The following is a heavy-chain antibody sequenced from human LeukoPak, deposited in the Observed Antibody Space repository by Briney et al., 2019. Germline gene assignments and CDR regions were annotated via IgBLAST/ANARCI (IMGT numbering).Heavy chain of an antibody. D-gene: IGHD6-13*01. Sequence: GGSLRLSCAASGFTFSRSGMHWARQAPGKGLEWVTVISYDGSKKDYADSVKGRFTISRDNSKNTLYLQMNSLRAEDTAVYYCAKDKSSTWSFDYWGQGTLVTVSS. CDR2: ISYDGSKK. V-gene: IGHV3-30*18. CDR3: AKDKSSTWSFDY. J-gene: IGHJ4*02. CDR1: GFTFSRSG.